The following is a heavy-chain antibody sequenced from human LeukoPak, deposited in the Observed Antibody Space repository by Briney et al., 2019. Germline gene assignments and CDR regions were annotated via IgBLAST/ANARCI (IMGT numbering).Heavy chain of an antibody. CDR3: ARSPHIWFAERGWFDP. D-gene: IGHD3-10*01. V-gene: IGHV4-34*01. CDR1: GGSFSGYY. Sequence: SETLSLTCAVYGGSFSGYYWSWIRQPPGKGLEWIGEINHSGSTNYNPSLKSRVTMTVDTSKSQFSLKLTSVTAADTAFYFCARSPHIWFAERGWFDPWGQGTLVTVSS. CDR2: INHSGST. J-gene: IGHJ5*02.